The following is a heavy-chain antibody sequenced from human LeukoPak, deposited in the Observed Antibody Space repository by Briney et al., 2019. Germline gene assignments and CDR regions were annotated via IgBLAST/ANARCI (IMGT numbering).Heavy chain of an antibody. CDR2: IYYSGST. Sequence: SETLSLTCTVSGGSISSYYWGWIRQPPGKGLEWIGSIYYSGSTYYNPSLKSRVTISVDTSKNQFSLKLSSVTAADTAVYYCARDLPRVYDSSGYYDYWGQGTLVTVSS. D-gene: IGHD3-22*01. CDR1: GGSISSYY. V-gene: IGHV4-39*07. CDR3: ARDLPRVYDSSGYYDY. J-gene: IGHJ4*02.